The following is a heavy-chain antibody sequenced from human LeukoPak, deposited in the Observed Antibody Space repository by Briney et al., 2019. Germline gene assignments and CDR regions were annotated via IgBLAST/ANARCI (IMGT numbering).Heavy chain of an antibody. CDR3: ASSQLPPEYFQH. J-gene: IGHJ1*01. V-gene: IGHV1-69*04. CDR1: GGTFSSYA. D-gene: IGHD2-2*01. CDR2: IIPILGIA. Sequence: ASVKVSYKASGGTFSSYAISWVRQAPGQGLEWMGRIIPILGIANYAQKFQGRVTITANKSTSTAYMELSSLRSEDTAVYYCASSQLPPEYFQHWGQGTLVTVSS.